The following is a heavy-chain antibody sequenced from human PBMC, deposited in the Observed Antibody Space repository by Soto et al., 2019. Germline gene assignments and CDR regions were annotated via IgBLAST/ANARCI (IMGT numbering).Heavy chain of an antibody. CDR1: GFNFSSHG. Sequence: GGSLRLSCAASGFNFSSHGLHWVRQAPGKGLEWVAVISYDGSHKLSTESVKGRFTISRDNAKKSLFLQLNNLRVEDTAVYYCATDLNWSGTWGRGTMVTVSS. CDR3: ATDLNWSGT. CDR2: ISYDGSHK. V-gene: IGHV3-30*03. D-gene: IGHD3-3*01. J-gene: IGHJ3*01.